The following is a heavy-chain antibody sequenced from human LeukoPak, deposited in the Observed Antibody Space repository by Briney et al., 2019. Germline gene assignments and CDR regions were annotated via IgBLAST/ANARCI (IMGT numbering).Heavy chain of an antibody. CDR3: ARGRDGYNYDDYYYGMDV. D-gene: IGHD5-24*01. V-gene: IGHV4-59*01. J-gene: IGHJ6*02. CDR2: IYYSGST. Sequence: SETLSLTCTVSGGSISSYYWSWIRQPPGKGLEWIGDIYYSGSTNYNPSLKSRVTISVDTSKNQFSLKLSSVTAADTAVYYCARGRDGYNYDDYYYGMDVWGQGSLVTVSS. CDR1: GGSISSYY.